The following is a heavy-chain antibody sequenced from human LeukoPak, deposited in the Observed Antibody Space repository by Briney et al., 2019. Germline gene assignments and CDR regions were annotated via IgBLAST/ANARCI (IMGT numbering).Heavy chain of an antibody. V-gene: IGHV3-48*03. D-gene: IGHD3-22*01. Sequence: GGSLRLSCAASGFTFSSYEMNWVRQAPGKGLEWVSYISSSGSTIYYADSVKGRFIISRDNAKNSLYLQMNSLRAEDTAVYYCTRDRYYYDSSGHPYYFDYWGQGTLVTVSS. J-gene: IGHJ4*02. CDR2: ISSSGSTI. CDR1: GFTFSSYE. CDR3: TRDRYYYDSSGHPYYFDY.